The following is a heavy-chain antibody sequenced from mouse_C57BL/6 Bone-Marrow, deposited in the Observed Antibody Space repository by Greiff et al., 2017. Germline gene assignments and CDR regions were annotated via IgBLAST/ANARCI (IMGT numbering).Heavy chain of an antibody. Sequence: VQLQQSVAELVRPGASVKLSCTASGYTFTDYYINWVKQRPGQGLEWIARIYPGSGNTYYNEKFKGKATLTAEKSSSTAYMQLSSLTSEDSAVYFCARSENYWGQGTTLTVSS. CDR1: GYTFTDYY. J-gene: IGHJ2*01. CDR2: IYPGSGNT. CDR3: ARSENY. V-gene: IGHV1-76*01.